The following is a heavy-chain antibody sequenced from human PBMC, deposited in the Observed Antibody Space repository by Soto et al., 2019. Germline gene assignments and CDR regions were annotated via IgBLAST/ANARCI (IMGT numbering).Heavy chain of an antibody. V-gene: IGHV4-34*01. Sequence: QVHLQQWGAGLLKPSETLSLTCTVNGGSFSYYSWSWIRQTPGKGLGWIGEIDDSGRTKYNPSLKSRVNISGDTSKSQFSLKLSSVTAADTAMYYCARWDYNFRDAFDIWGQGTMVTVSS. CDR3: ARWDYNFRDAFDI. J-gene: IGHJ3*02. CDR1: GGSFSYYS. D-gene: IGHD3-3*01. CDR2: IDDSGRT.